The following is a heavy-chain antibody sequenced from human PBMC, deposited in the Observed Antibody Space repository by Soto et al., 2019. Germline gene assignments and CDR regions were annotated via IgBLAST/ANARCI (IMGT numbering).Heavy chain of an antibody. CDR2: IYYTGTT. CDR1: GGSVSSSFFY. CDR3: ARLKTSSGWSLFDS. D-gene: IGHD6-13*01. V-gene: IGHV4-61*01. J-gene: IGHJ4*02. Sequence: SETLSLTCTVSGGSVSSSFFYWSWVRQPPGQRLEWIGYIYYTGTTNYNPSLASRVAMSVDTPKKQFTLNLRSLTAADTARYYCARLKTSSGWSLFDSWGQGMLVTVSS.